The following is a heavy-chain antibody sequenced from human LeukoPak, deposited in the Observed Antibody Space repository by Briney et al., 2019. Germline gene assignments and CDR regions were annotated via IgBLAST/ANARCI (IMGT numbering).Heavy chain of an antibody. CDR3: AKERGGQDWDFDL. Sequence: GGSLRLSCAASGFTFSSYDMHWVRQATGKGLEWVAVIWDDGSNRYYADSVKGRFTISSDISKNMLYLQMNSLGVEDTAFYYCAKERGGQDWDFDLWGRGTLVTVSS. J-gene: IGHJ2*01. D-gene: IGHD3-10*01. CDR2: IWDDGSNR. CDR1: GFTFSSYD. V-gene: IGHV3-33*06.